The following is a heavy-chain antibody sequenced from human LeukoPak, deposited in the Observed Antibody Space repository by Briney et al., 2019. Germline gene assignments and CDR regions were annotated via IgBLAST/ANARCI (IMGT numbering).Heavy chain of an antibody. V-gene: IGHV4-4*07. Sequence: SETLSLTCTVSGGSISSYYWSWIRQTAGKGLEWIGRIYTSGSTNYNPSLKSRVTMSVDTSKNQFSLKLSSVTAADTAVYYCARGDNDYGDYEYFQHWGQGTLVTVSS. J-gene: IGHJ1*01. D-gene: IGHD4-17*01. CDR1: GGSISSYY. CDR3: ARGDNDYGDYEYFQH. CDR2: IYTSGST.